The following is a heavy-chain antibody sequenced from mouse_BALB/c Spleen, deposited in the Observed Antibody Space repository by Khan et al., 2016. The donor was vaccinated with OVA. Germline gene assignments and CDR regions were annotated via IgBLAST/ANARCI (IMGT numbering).Heavy chain of an antibody. D-gene: IGHD2-14*01. CDR2: INPSNGYT. Sequence: QVQLQQSGAELARPGASVRMSCKASGYTFTSYTIHWIKKRPGQGLEWIGYINPSNGYTNYNQKFKDKATLTTDKSSTTAYLRLSNLTSDDSAVYNCVRDGAFHRNDGWFAYWGQGTLVTVSA. V-gene: IGHV1-4*01. J-gene: IGHJ3*01. CDR3: VRDGAFHRNDGWFAY. CDR1: GYTFTSYT.